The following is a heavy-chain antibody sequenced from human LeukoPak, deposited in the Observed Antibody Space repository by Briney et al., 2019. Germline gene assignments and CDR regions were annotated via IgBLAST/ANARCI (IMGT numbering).Heavy chain of an antibody. CDR1: GYTFTSYD. J-gene: IGHJ4*02. CDR3: ARGRSTGFPYYFEY. V-gene: IGHV1-8*03. Sequence: ASVKVSCKASGYTFTSYDINWVRQGTGQGLEWMGWMNSNSGNTGYAQKFQGRVTITRNTSISTAYMELSGLRSEDTAVYYCARGRSTGFPYYFEYWGQGTLVTVSS. CDR2: MNSNSGNT.